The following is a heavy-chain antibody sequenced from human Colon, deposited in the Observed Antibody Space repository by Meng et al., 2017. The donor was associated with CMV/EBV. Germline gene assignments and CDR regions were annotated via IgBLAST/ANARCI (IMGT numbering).Heavy chain of an antibody. CDR1: GFSSSVYS. V-gene: IGHV3-21*06. CDR3: GRDLDNWSDGYIDH. D-gene: IGHD1-1*01. CDR2: ISSSSANI. J-gene: IGHJ4*02. Sequence: GGSLRPSCAASGFSSSVYSMNWVRQVPGKGLEWVSSISSSSANIYYADSVKGRFTISRDNAKTSLYLQMHSLRAEDTAVYYCGRDLDNWSDGYIDHWGQGTLVTVSS.